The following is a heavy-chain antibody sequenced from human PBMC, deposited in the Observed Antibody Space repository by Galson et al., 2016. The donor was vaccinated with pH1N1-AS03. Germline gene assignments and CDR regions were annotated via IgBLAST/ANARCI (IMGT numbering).Heavy chain of an antibody. Sequence: SLRLSCAASGFIFSNYWMSWVRQAPGKGLEWVANIKQDGSEKYYVDSVKGRFTISRDNAKDSLYMQMNTLRAEDTAVYYCKGAAVPYYYYGMDDWGHGTTVIASS. J-gene: IGHJ6*02. D-gene: IGHD6-13*01. CDR1: GFIFSNYW. V-gene: IGHV3-7*03. CDR2: IKQDGSEK. CDR3: KGAAVPYYYYGMDD.